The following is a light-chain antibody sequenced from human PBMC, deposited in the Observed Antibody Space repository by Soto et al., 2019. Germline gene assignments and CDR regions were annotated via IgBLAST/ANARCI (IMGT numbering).Light chain of an antibody. Sequence: DIQITQSPSSLSASVGDRVTITCRASQTIRKYLNWYQQKPGKAPELLIHSASTLHTGVPSRFSGSGSGTDFALTITSLQPEDFATYYCQQSYTTPVTFGQGTRLENK. V-gene: IGKV1-39*01. J-gene: IGKJ5*01. CDR2: SAS. CDR1: QTIRKY. CDR3: QQSYTTPVT.